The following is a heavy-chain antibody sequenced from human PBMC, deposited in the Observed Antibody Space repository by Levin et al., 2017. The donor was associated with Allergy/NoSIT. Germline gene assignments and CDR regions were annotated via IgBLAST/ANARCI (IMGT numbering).Heavy chain of an antibody. CDR2: IIPIFGTA. D-gene: IGHD4-17*01. Sequence: AASVKVSCKASGGTFSSYAISWVRQAPGQGLEWMGGIIPIFGTANYAQKFQGRVTITADESTSTAYMELSSLRSEDTAVYYCARFHGVNAFDYWGQGTLVTVSS. V-gene: IGHV1-69*13. CDR3: ARFHGVNAFDY. J-gene: IGHJ4*02. CDR1: GGTFSSYA.